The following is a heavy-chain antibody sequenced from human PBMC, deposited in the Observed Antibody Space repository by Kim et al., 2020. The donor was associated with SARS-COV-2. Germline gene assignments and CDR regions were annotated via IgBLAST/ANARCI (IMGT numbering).Heavy chain of an antibody. CDR2: INNSGGNS. V-gene: IGHV3-23*01. CDR1: GFTFNNYA. CDR3: AMNWNLDY. J-gene: IGHJ4*02. D-gene: IGHD1-1*01. Sequence: GGSLRLSCAASGFTFNNYAMSWLRQAPGKGLEYVSVINNSGGNSYYPDPVKGRFTISRDNSKHTLYLQMNSLRAEDTAVYYCAMNWNLDYWGQGTLVTVSS.